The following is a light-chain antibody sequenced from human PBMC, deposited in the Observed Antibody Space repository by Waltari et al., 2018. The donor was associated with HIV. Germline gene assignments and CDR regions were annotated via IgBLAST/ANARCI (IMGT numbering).Light chain of an antibody. CDR2: YKSDSDT. Sequence: QAVLTQPSSLSASPGASASLTCTLHSGFNVASYRLYWYQQKPGSPPRYLLRYKSDSDTQQRSGVPSRFSGSKDASANAGIFLISGLQAEDEADYYCMVWHSSFWVFGGGTKLTVL. CDR3: MVWHSSFWV. V-gene: IGLV5-45*03. CDR1: SGFNVASYR. J-gene: IGLJ3*02.